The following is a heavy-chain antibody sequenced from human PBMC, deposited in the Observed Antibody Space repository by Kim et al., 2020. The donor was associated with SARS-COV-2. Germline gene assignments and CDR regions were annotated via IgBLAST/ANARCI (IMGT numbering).Heavy chain of an antibody. Sequence: GGSLRLSCAASGFTFSSYAMSWVRQAPGKGLEWVSAISGSGSSTYYADSVKGRFTISRDNSKNTLYLQMNSLRAEDTAVYYCAKDRGSGTGYDFGFDPWGQGTPVTVSS. J-gene: IGHJ5*01. V-gene: IGHV3-23*01. CDR1: GFTFSSYA. CDR2: ISGSGSST. D-gene: IGHD5-12*01. CDR3: AKDRGSGTGYDFGFDP.